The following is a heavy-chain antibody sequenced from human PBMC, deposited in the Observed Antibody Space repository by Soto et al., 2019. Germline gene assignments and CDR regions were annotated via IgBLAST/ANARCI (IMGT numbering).Heavy chain of an antibody. CDR3: ARDLSGSSSWYQFDY. V-gene: IGHV3-33*01. CDR1: GFTFSSYG. D-gene: IGHD6-13*01. CDR2: IWYDGSNK. Sequence: GGSLRLSCAASGFTFSSYGMHWVRQAPGKGLEWVAVIWYDGSNKYYADSVKGRFTISRDNSKNTLYLQMNSPRAEDTAVYYCARDLSGSSSWYQFDYWGQGTLVSVSS. J-gene: IGHJ4*02.